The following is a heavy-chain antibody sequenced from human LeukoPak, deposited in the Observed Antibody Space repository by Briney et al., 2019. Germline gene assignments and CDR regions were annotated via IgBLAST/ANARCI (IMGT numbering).Heavy chain of an antibody. CDR3: ATRSGYSYGRNY. V-gene: IGHV4-34*01. D-gene: IGHD5-18*01. CDR1: GGSFSGYY. CDR2: INHSGST. J-gene: IGHJ4*02. Sequence: SETLSLTCAVYGGSFSGYYWSWIRQPPGKGLEWIGEINHSGSTNYNPSLKSRVTISVDTSKNQFPLKLSSVTAADTAVYYCATRSGYSYGRNYWGQGTLVTVSS.